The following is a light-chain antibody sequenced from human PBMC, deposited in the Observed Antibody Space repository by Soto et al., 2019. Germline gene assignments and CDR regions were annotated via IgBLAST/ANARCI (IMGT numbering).Light chain of an antibody. J-gene: IGLJ3*02. Sequence: QSVLTQPPSTSGAPGQRVTISCSGSSSNIGTNVVNWYNQLPGTAPKLLIYSTNERPSGVPDRFSASQSGTSASPAISGHQYEEEADYYCAAWDDSLDDVVFGGGTKLTVL. CDR3: AAWDDSLDDVV. CDR2: STN. CDR1: SSNIGTNV. V-gene: IGLV1-44*01.